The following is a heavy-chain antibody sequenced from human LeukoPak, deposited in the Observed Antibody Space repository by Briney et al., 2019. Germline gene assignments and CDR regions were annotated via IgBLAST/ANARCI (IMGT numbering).Heavy chain of an antibody. J-gene: IGHJ6*03. CDR1: GFTFDDYG. CDR2: INWNGGST. Sequence: PGGSLRLSCAASGFTFDDYGMSWVRHAPGKGLEWVSGINWNGGSTGYADSVKGRFTISRDNAKNSLYLQMNSLRAEDTALYYCARDRRVGHYYYYMDVWGKGTTVTASS. D-gene: IGHD3-10*01. V-gene: IGHV3-20*04. CDR3: ARDRRVGHYYYYMDV.